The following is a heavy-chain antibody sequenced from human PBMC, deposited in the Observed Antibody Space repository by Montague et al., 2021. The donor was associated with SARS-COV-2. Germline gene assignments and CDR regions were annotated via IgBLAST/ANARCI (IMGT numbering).Heavy chain of an antibody. Sequence: SLRLSCAASGFTFSSYSMHWVRQAPGKGLEWVAVISYDGSNKNYADSVKGRFTISRDNSKNTLYLQMNSLRAEGTAVYYCAKSLSGWDTFDYWGQGTLVTVSS. CDR1: GFTFSSYS. V-gene: IGHV3-30*04. D-gene: IGHD6-19*01. CDR2: ISYDGSNK. CDR3: AKSLSGWDTFDY. J-gene: IGHJ4*02.